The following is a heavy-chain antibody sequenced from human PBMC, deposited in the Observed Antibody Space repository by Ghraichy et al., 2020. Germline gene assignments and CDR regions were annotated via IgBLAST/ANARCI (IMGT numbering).Heavy chain of an antibody. J-gene: IGHJ4*02. CDR1: GFTFSSYW. CDR2: IKQDGSEK. V-gene: IGHV3-7*01. Sequence: LSLTCAASGFTFSSYWMSWVRQAPGKGLEWVANIKQDGSEKYYVDSVKGRFTISRDNAKNSLYLQMNSLRAEDTAVYYCARGDYYDSSAHFWGQGTLVTVSS. D-gene: IGHD3-22*01. CDR3: ARGDYYDSSAHF.